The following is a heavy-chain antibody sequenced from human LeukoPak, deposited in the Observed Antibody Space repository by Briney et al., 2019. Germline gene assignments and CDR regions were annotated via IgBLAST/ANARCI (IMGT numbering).Heavy chain of an antibody. Sequence: SQTLSLTCTVSGGSISSGGYYWSWIRQPPGKGLEWIGYIYHSGSTYYNPSLKSRVTISVDRSKNQFSLKLSSVTAADTAVYYCARDLSGGYNWFDPWGQGTLVTVSS. CDR2: IYHSGST. CDR3: ARDLSGGYNWFDP. V-gene: IGHV4-30-2*01. CDR1: GGSISSGGYY. D-gene: IGHD3-10*01. J-gene: IGHJ5*02.